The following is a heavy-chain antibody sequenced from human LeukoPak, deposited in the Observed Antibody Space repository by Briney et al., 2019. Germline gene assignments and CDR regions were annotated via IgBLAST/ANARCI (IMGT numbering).Heavy chain of an antibody. CDR3: ARDSVGYYDFWSGYSYAFDY. V-gene: IGHV3-33*08. J-gene: IGHJ4*02. CDR1: GFTFSSYA. CDR2: IWYDGSNK. D-gene: IGHD3-3*01. Sequence: GGSLRLSCAASGFTFSSYAMSWVRQAPGKGLEWVAVIWYDGSNKYYADSVKGRFTISRDDSKNTLYLQMNSLRAEDTAVYYCARDSVGYYDFWSGYSYAFDYWGQGTLVTVSS.